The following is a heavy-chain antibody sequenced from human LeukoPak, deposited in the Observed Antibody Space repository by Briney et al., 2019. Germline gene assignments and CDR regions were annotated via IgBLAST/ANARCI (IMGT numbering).Heavy chain of an antibody. D-gene: IGHD3-9*01. CDR2: IYHSGST. CDR3: AARTKLRYFDWLSDNWFDP. Sequence: SETLSLTCAVSGGSISSSNWWSWVRQPPGKGLEWIGEIYHSGSTNYNPSLKSRVTISVDKSKNQFSLKLSSVTAADTAVYYCAARTKLRYFDWLSDNWFDPWGQGTLVTVSS. J-gene: IGHJ5*02. CDR1: GGSISSSNW. V-gene: IGHV4-4*02.